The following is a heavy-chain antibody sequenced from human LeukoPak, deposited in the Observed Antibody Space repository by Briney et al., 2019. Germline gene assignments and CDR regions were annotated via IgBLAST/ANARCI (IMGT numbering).Heavy chain of an antibody. CDR3: ARDPVTGIPDYLDH. CDR1: GFTFNTYG. V-gene: IGHV3-30*03. Sequence: QSGGSLRLSCAASGFTFNTYGMSWVRHSPGKGLEWVAVIGYHGRIQVYADSLKGRFTISRDSSENMLYLQMDSLKPDDTAVYYCARDPVTGIPDYLDHWGQGILVTVS. J-gene: IGHJ4*02. D-gene: IGHD2-21*02. CDR2: IGYHGRIQ.